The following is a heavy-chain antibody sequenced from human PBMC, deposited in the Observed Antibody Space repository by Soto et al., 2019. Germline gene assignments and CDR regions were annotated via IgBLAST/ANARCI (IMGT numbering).Heavy chain of an antibody. CDR3: AKLAREREFFDF. J-gene: IGHJ4*02. Sequence: QGQLVQSAAEMKKPGSSVKVSCKASGYTFGYYNIVWVRQAPGQGLEWMGRVSTNNGNTNYAQRFQGRVTMTAVTSTSTTFVELRSLTPDEPAVYNCAKLAREREFFDFWGQGIMVKVSS. CDR2: VSTNNGNT. D-gene: IGHD3-10*01. CDR1: GYTFGYYN. V-gene: IGHV1-18*01.